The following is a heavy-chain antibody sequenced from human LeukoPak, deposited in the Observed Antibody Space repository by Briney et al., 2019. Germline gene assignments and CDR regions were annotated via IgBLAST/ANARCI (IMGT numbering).Heavy chain of an antibody. V-gene: IGHV3-7*01. CDR1: GFTFSRYW. D-gene: IGHD3-22*01. Sequence: GGSLRLSCAASGFTFSRYWMSWVRQAPGKGLEWVASIKQNGNEKYYVDSVKGRFTISRDNAKNTLYLQMNSLRAEDTAVYYCARENHYYDSSGFLDYWGQGTLVTVSS. CDR2: IKQNGNEK. J-gene: IGHJ4*02. CDR3: ARENHYYDSSGFLDY.